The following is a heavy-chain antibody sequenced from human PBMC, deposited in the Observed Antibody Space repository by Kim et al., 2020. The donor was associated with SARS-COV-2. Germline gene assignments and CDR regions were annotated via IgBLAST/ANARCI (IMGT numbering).Heavy chain of an antibody. J-gene: IGHJ6*02. CDR3: ARGRGGTTVVTLGLGYYYYYGMDV. Sequence: SETLSLTCAVYGGSSSGYYWSWIRQPPGKGLEWIGEINHSGSTNYNPSLKSRVTISVDTSKNQFSLKLSSVTAADTAVYYCARGRGGTTVVTLGLGYYYYYGMDVWGQGTTAPSP. CDR1: GGSSSGYY. CDR2: INHSGST. D-gene: IGHD4-17*01. V-gene: IGHV4-34*01.